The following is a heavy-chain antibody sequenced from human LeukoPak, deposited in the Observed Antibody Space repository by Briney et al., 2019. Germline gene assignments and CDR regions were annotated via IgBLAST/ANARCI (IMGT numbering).Heavy chain of an antibody. D-gene: IGHD6-13*01. CDR2: ISGSGGST. Sequence: PGGSLRLSCAASGFTFSTYWMHWVRQAPGKGLEWVSAISGSGGSTYYADSVKGRFTISRDNSKNTLYLQMSSLRAEDTAVYYCAKTLSSSWRNFDYWGQGTLVTVSS. CDR1: GFTFSTYW. J-gene: IGHJ4*02. V-gene: IGHV3-23*01. CDR3: AKTLSSSWRNFDY.